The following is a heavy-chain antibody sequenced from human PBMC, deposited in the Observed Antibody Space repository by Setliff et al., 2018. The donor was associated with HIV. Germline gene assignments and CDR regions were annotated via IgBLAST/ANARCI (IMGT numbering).Heavy chain of an antibody. D-gene: IGHD3-3*01. V-gene: IGHV4-61*09. J-gene: IGHJ6*02. CDR3: ARDNYYNFWSGYWGMDV. CDR1: GGSINSGSYY. CDR2: IYTSGST. Sequence: PSETLSLTCTVSGGSINSGSYYWTWNRQPAGKGLEWIGHIYTSGSTNYNPSLQSRVTMSVDTSKNQFSLRLSSVTAADTAVYYCARDNYYNFWSGYWGMDVWGQGTTVTVSS.